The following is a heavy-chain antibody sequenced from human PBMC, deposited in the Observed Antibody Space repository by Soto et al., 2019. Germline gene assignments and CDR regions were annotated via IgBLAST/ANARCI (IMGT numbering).Heavy chain of an antibody. D-gene: IGHD3-10*01. CDR2: INAGNGNT. J-gene: IGHJ6*02. Sequence: ASVKVSCKASGYTFTSYAMHWVRQAPGQRLEWMGWINAGNGNTKYSQKFQGRVTITRDTSASTAYMELSSLRSEDTAVYYCARGSRFGDYCYYYYGMDVWGQGTTVTVSS. CDR3: ARGSRFGDYCYYYYGMDV. CDR1: GYTFTSYA. V-gene: IGHV1-3*01.